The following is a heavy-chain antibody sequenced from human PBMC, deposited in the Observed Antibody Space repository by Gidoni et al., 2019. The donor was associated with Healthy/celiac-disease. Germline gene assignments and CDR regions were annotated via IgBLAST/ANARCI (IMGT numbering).Heavy chain of an antibody. CDR2: MNPNSGNT. J-gene: IGHJ4*02. V-gene: IGHV1-8*01. Sequence: QVQLVQSGAEVKKPGASVKVSCKAAGYTFTSYDHNWVRQATGQGLEWMGWMNPNSGNTGYSQKSQGRVTTTSNTSISTAYMERSSLRSEDTAVYYCARGWGGSYRYDYWGQGTLVTVSS. CDR1: GYTFTSYD. CDR3: ARGWGGSYRYDY. D-gene: IGHD1-26*01.